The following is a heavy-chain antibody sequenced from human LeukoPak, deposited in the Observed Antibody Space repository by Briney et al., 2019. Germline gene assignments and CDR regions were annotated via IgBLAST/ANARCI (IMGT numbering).Heavy chain of an antibody. D-gene: IGHD4-23*01. CDR3: ARKTTTVVTRGAFDY. J-gene: IGHJ4*02. CDR2: INPSGDNT. Sequence: ASVKVSCKASGYTFTNNYMHWVRQAPGQGLEWMGIINPSGDNTWYAQKFQGRVTMTRDTSTSTVYMELSSLRSEDTAVYYCARKTTTVVTRGAFDYWGQGTLVTVSS. V-gene: IGHV1-46*01. CDR1: GYTFTNNY.